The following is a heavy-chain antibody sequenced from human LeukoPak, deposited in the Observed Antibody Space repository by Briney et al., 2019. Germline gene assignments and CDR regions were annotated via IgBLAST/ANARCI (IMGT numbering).Heavy chain of an antibody. CDR1: GFTFSSYA. J-gene: IGHJ4*02. CDR2: ISGSGDTT. CDR3: ARAIGLDFDF. D-gene: IGHD2/OR15-2a*01. Sequence: PGGSLRLSCAASGFTFSSYAMSWVRQAPGKGLEWVSSISGSGDTTYYADSVKGRFTISRDNSKNTLYLQMNSLRVEDTAMYYCARAIGLDFDFWGQGTLVTVSS. V-gene: IGHV3-23*01.